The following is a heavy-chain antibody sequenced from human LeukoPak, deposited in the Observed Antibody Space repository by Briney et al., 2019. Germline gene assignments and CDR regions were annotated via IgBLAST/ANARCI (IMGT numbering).Heavy chain of an antibody. CDR3: ARDVNYAFDY. V-gene: IGHV1-18*01. J-gene: IGHJ4*02. D-gene: IGHD3-16*01. CDR2: ISANSGNT. Sequence: AASVKVSCKPSGYSFTRNGISWVRQAPGQGLEWMAWISANSGNTNYAQNFQGRVTLTTDTSTSTAYMELRSLRSDDTAVYYWARDVNYAFDYWGQGTLVTVSS. CDR1: GYSFTRNG.